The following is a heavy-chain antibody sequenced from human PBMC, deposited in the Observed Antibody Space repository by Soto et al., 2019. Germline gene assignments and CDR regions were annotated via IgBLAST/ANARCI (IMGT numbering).Heavy chain of an antibody. CDR1: GFTFSSYA. Sequence: GGSLSLSCAASGFTFSSYAMHWVRQAPGKGLEWVAVISYDGSNKYYADSVKGRFTISRDNSKNTLYLQMNSLRAEDTAVYYCARDLGGRKRAYYYYGMDVWGQGTTVTVSS. D-gene: IGHD2-15*01. J-gene: IGHJ6*01. CDR3: ARDLGGRKRAYYYYGMDV. CDR2: ISYDGSNK. V-gene: IGHV3-30-3*01.